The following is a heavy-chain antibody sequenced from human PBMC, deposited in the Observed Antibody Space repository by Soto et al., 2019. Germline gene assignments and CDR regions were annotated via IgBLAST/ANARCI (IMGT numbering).Heavy chain of an antibody. CDR2: IYHSGST. CDR1: GGSIRSGGYS. Sequence: SETLSLTCAVSGGSIRSGGYSWSWIRQPPGKGLEWIGYIYHSGSTYYNPSLKSRVTISVDRSKNQFSLKLSSVTAADTAVYYCARVRGSGSYYPYNWFDPWGQGTLVTVSS. CDR3: ARVRGSGSYYPYNWFDP. D-gene: IGHD3-10*01. J-gene: IGHJ5*02. V-gene: IGHV4-30-2*01.